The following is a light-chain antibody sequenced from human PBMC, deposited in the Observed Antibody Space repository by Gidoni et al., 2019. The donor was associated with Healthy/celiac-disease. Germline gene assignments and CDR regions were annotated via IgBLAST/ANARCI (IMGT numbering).Light chain of an antibody. V-gene: IGKV1-5*03. CDR1: QTIGNW. CDR2: KTS. Sequence: DIQMTQSPSTLSASIGDRVTLTCRASQTIGNWLAWYQQKPGKAPKLLMYKTSTPESGVPSRFSGSGSGTEFTLSISSLQPDDFATYYCQQYNSYSYTFGQGTKLEIK. J-gene: IGKJ2*01. CDR3: QQYNSYSYT.